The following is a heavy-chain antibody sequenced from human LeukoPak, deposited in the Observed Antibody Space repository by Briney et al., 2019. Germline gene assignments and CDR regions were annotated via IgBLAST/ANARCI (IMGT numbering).Heavy chain of an antibody. CDR1: GGSISSGGYS. CDR3: ARLTTNGWYFDL. D-gene: IGHD2/OR15-2a*01. V-gene: IGHV4-30-2*01. J-gene: IGHJ2*01. CDR2: IYHSGST. Sequence: SETLSLTCDVSGGSISSGGYSWSWIRQPPGKGLEWIGYIYHSGSTYYNPSLKSRVTISVDRSKNQFSLNLSSVTAADTAVYYCARLTTNGWYFDLWGRGTLVTVSS.